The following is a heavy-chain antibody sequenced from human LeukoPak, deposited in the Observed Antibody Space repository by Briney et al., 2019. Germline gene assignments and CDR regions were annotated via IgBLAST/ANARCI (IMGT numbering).Heavy chain of an antibody. Sequence: GASVKVSCKASGYTFTSYYMHWVRQAPGQGLEWMGWINPDSGDTNSAQKFLGRVSMTRDTSISTAYMELTRLRSDDTALYYCAIYTGSYVRYFQHWGQGTLVIVSS. CDR3: AIYTGSYVRYFQH. CDR2: INPDSGDT. J-gene: IGHJ1*01. CDR1: GYTFTSYY. D-gene: IGHD1-26*01. V-gene: IGHV1-2*02.